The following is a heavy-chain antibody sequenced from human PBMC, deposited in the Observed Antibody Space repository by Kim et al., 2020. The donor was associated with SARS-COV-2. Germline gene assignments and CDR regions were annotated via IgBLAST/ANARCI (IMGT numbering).Heavy chain of an antibody. V-gene: IGHV1-2*02. CDR1: GYTFTGYY. CDR3: ATYTAMVTGVVYYYYGMDV. D-gene: IGHD5-18*01. Sequence: SVKVSCKASGYTFTGYYMHWVRQAPGQGLEWMGWINPNSGGTNYAQKFQGRVTMTRDTSISTAYMELSRLRSDDTAVYYCATYTAMVTGVVYYYYGMDVWGQGTTVTVSS. J-gene: IGHJ6*02. CDR2: INPNSGGT.